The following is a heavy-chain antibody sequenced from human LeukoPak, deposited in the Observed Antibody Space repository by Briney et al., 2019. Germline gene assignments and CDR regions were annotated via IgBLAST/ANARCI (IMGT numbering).Heavy chain of an antibody. CDR3: ARVPHDFWSGYDANNWFDP. Sequence: ASVKVSCKAPGYTFTSYYMHWVRQAPGQGLEWMGIINPSGGSTSYAQKFQGRVTMTRDTSTSTVYMELSSLRSEDTAVYYCARVPHDFWSGYDANNWFDPWGQGTLVTVSS. CDR1: GYTFTSYY. CDR2: INPSGGST. D-gene: IGHD3-3*01. V-gene: IGHV1-46*01. J-gene: IGHJ5*02.